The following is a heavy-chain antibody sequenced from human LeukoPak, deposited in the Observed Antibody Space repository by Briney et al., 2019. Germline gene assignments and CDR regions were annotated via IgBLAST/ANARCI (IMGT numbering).Heavy chain of an antibody. J-gene: IGHJ4*02. V-gene: IGHV3-74*01. CDR1: GFTFSSYW. Sequence: GGSLRLSCAASGFTFSSYWMHWVRQAPGKGLVWVSRINSDGSSTSYADSAKGRFTISRDNAKNTLYLQMNSLRAEDTAVYYCITHGNSGGSCQWSQGTLVTVSS. CDR2: INSDGSST. CDR3: ITHGNSGGSCQ. D-gene: IGHD2-15*01.